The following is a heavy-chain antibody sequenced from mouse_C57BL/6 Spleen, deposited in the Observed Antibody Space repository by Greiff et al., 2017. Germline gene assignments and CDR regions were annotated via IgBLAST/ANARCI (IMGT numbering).Heavy chain of an antibody. CDR2: IYPGGGYT. CDR1: GYTFTNYW. D-gene: IGHD2-3*01. CDR3: ARSDGRGFDY. J-gene: IGHJ2*01. Sequence: QVQLQQSGAELVRPGTSVKMSCKASGYTFTNYWIGWAKQRPGHGLEWIGDIYPGGGYTNYNEKFKGKAALTADKSSSTAYMQFSSLTSEDSAIYYGARSDGRGFDYGGQGTTRTVSS. V-gene: IGHV1-63*01.